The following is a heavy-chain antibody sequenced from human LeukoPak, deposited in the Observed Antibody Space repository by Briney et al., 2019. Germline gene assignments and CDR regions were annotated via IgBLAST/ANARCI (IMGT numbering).Heavy chain of an antibody. Sequence: GGSLRLSCAASGFTFSSYGMHWVRQAPGKGLEWVANIKQDGSEKYYVDSVKGRFTISRDNAKNSLYLQMNSLRAEDTAVYYCAREEGFRWGMDVWGQGTTVTVSS. CDR1: GFTFSSYG. D-gene: IGHD5-24*01. V-gene: IGHV3-7*01. J-gene: IGHJ6*02. CDR3: AREEGFRWGMDV. CDR2: IKQDGSEK.